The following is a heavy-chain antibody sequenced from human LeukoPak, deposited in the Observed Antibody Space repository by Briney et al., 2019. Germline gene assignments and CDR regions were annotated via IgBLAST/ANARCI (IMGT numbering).Heavy chain of an antibody. D-gene: IGHD3-10*01. CDR1: GYTFTGYY. V-gene: IGHV1-2*02. CDR3: ARVGYYGSGTFDY. J-gene: IGHJ4*02. Sequence: ASVKVSYKASGYTFTGYYMHWVRQAPGQGLEWMGWINPNSGGTNYAQKFQGRVTMTRDTSMSTVFMELSRLRSDDTAVYYCARVGYYGSGTFDYWGQGTPVTVSS. CDR2: INPNSGGT.